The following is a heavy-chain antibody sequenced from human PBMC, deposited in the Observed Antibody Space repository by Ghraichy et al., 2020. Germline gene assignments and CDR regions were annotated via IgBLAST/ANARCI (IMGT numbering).Heavy chain of an antibody. Sequence: SETLSLTCAVYGGSFSGYYWSWIRQPPGKGLEWIGEINHSASTNYNPSLKSRVTISVDTSKNQFSLKLSSVTAADTAVYYCARGRGYYYDSSGLSFDYWGQGTLVTVSS. D-gene: IGHD3-22*01. CDR2: INHSAST. CDR3: ARGRGYYYDSSGLSFDY. J-gene: IGHJ4*02. V-gene: IGHV4-34*01. CDR1: GGSFSGYY.